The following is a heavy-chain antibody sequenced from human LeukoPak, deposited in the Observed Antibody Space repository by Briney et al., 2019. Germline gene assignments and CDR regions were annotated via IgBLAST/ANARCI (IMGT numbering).Heavy chain of an antibody. D-gene: IGHD3-9*01. J-gene: IGHJ3*02. Sequence: ASVKVSCKVSGYTLTELSMHWVRQAPGQGLEWMGWINTNTGNPTYAQGFTGRFVFSLDTSVSTAYLQISSLKAEDTAVYYCARRTYYDILTDALDIWGQGTMVTVSS. CDR2: INTNTGNP. CDR3: ARRTYYDILTDALDI. CDR1: GYTLTELS. V-gene: IGHV7-4-1*02.